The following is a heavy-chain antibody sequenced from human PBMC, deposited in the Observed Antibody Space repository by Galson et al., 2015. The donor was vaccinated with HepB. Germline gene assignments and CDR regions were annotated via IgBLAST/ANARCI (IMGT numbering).Heavy chain of an antibody. Sequence: SLRLSCAASGFTFSSYSMNWVRQAPGKGLEWVSSISSSSSYIYYADSVKGRFTISRDNAENSLYLQMNSLRAEDTAVYYCARGTGRATLGIDYWGQGTLGTVPA. D-gene: IGHD1-26*01. J-gene: IGHJ4*02. CDR2: ISSSSSYI. V-gene: IGHV3-21*01. CDR1: GFTFSSYS. CDR3: ARGTGRATLGIDY.